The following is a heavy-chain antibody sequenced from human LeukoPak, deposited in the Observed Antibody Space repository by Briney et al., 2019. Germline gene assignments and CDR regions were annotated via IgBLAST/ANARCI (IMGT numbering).Heavy chain of an antibody. CDR1: GGSISSYY. V-gene: IGHV4-59*12. CDR2: ISYSGIT. Sequence: SETLSLTCTVSGGSISSYYWSWIRQPPGTGLEWIGYISYSGITNYNPSLKSRVTISLDTSKNQFSLKLSSVTAADTAVYYCARDPYCTNGVCYTKWYFDLWGRGTLVTVSS. D-gene: IGHD2-8*01. CDR3: ARDPYCTNGVCYTKWYFDL. J-gene: IGHJ2*01.